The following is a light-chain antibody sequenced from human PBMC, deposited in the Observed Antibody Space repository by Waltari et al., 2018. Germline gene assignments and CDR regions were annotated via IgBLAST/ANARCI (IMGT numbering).Light chain of an antibody. CDR3: QHYDGFPYT. Sequence: DIQMTQSPSSLSASVGDTVTITCRASQGISNFLVWFQQHPGKPPKSLSYAASTLQNGVPSRFSGRGSGTDFTLTISSLQPEDFATYYGQHYDGFPYTFGQGTRVDI. CDR1: QGISNF. J-gene: IGKJ2*01. V-gene: IGKV1-16*01. CDR2: AAS.